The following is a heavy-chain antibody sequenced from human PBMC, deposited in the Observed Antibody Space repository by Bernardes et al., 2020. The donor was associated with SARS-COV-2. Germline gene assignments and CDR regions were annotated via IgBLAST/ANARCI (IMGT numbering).Heavy chain of an antibody. Sequence: SETLSLTCTVSVGSISSYYWSWTRQPAGKGLEWILHIYASGSTNYNPSLKSRVTMSVDTSKNQFSLNLSAGTAADTAVYYCAREPPTPHSTASGPLYGVDVWGQGTTVTVSS. J-gene: IGHJ6*02. CDR3: AREPPTPHSTASGPLYGVDV. D-gene: IGHD6-13*01. CDR1: VGSISSYY. CDR2: IYASGST. V-gene: IGHV4-4*07.